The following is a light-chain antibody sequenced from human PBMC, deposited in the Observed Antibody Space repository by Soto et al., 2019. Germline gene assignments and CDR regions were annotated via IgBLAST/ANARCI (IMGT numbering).Light chain of an antibody. CDR2: GAS. V-gene: IGKV3-15*01. Sequence: EIVVKQIPATLSGSPVEIATLSGRASQSVSSNLAWYQQKPGQAPRLIIYGASTRATGIPARFSGSGSRTDFTLTITHLQCEDFATYDCQHYLNYTITFRQGTRLEIK. CDR1: QSVSSN. J-gene: IGKJ5*01. CDR3: QHYLNYTIT.